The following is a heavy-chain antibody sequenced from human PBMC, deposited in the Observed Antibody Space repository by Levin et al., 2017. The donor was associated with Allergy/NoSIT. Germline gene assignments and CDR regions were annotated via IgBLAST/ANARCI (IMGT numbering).Heavy chain of an antibody. CDR1: GFTFSSYS. CDR3: ASLGQHYDILTGYKN. D-gene: IGHD3-9*01. J-gene: IGHJ4*02. CDR2: ISSSSSTI. Sequence: GGSLRLSCAASGFTFSSYSMNWVRQAPGKGLEWVSYISSSSSTIYYADSVKGRFTISRDNAKNSLYLQMNSLRDEDTAVYYCASLGQHYDILTGYKNWGQGTLVTVSS. V-gene: IGHV3-48*02.